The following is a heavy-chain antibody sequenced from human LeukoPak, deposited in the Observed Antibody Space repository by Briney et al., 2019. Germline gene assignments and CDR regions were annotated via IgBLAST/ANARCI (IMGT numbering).Heavy chain of an antibody. V-gene: IGHV4-34*01. J-gene: IGHJ6*02. Sequence: PSETLFLTCAVYGGSFSGYYWSWIRQPPGKGLEWIGEINHSGSTNYNPSLKSRVTISVDTSKNQFSLKLSSVTAADTAVYYCARGLVDEDIVVVPAAITYYYYGMDVWGQGTTVTVSS. CDR3: ARGLVDEDIVVVPAAITYYYYGMDV. CDR2: INHSGST. CDR1: GGSFSGYY. D-gene: IGHD2-2*02.